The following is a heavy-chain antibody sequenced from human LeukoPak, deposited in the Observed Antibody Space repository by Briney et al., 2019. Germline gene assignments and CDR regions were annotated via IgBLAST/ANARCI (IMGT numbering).Heavy chain of an antibody. CDR2: IYHSGST. CDR1: GGSISSGGYS. D-gene: IGHD3-22*01. CDR3: ARSGYYTDAFDI. J-gene: IGHJ3*02. Sequence: PSETLSLTCAVSGGSISSGGYSWSWIRQPPGKGLEWIGYIYHSGSTYYNLSLKSRVTISVDRSKNQFSLKLSSVTAADTAVYYCARSGYYTDAFDIWGQGTMVTVSS. V-gene: IGHV4-30-2*01.